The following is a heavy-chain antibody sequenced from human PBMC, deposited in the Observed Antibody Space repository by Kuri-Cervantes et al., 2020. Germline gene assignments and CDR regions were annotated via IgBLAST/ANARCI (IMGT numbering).Heavy chain of an antibody. J-gene: IGHJ4*02. CDR2: ISGSGGST. CDR3: AKGGGDSYDLDY. V-gene: IGHV3-23*01. Sequence: GESLKISCAASGFTFSSYAMSWVRQAPGKGLEWVSAISGSGGSTYYADSVKGRFTISRDNSKNTLYLQMNSLRAEDTAVYYCAKGGGDSYDLDYWGQGTLVTVSS. D-gene: IGHD5-18*01. CDR1: GFTFSSYA.